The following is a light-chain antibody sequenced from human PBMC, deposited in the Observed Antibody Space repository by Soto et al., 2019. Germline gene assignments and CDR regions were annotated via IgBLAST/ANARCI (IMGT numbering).Light chain of an antibody. Sequence: QSVLTQLVSVSGSPGQSITVSCTGVSSDVGGSNYVSWYQQHPGKAPRLIIFDVNNRPSGVSPRFSGSKSGNTASLTISGLQAEGEAHYFCTSYRRGPLYVFGTGTKVTVL. CDR1: SSDVGGSNY. CDR2: DVN. V-gene: IGLV2-14*03. J-gene: IGLJ1*01. CDR3: TSYRRGPLYV.